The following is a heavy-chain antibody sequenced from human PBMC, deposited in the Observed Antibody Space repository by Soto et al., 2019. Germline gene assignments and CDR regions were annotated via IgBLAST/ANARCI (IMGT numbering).Heavy chain of an antibody. J-gene: IGHJ4*02. CDR1: GGSVSSTYW. D-gene: IGHD6-13*01. Sequence: QVELQESGPGLVKPSGTLSLTCAVSGGSVSSTYWWSWVRQPPGKGLEWIGEIYHSGSANYNPPLKSRVTISVDNSKNQFSLNLNSVTAADTAVYYCARYNAASGTYYFDYWGQGTLVTVSS. V-gene: IGHV4-4*02. CDR3: ARYNAASGTYYFDY. CDR2: IYHSGSA.